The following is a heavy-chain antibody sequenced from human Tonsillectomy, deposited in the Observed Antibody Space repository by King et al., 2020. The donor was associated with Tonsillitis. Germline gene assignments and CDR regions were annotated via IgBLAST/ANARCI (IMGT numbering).Heavy chain of an antibody. CDR2: IYSGGST. D-gene: IGHD6-19*01. CDR3: ARGWGSGWYFDYFDY. J-gene: IGHJ4*02. V-gene: IGHV3-53*01. CDR1: GFTVSSNY. Sequence: VQLVESGGGLIQPGGSLRLSCAASGFTVSSNYMSWVRQAPGKGLEWVSVIYSGGSTYYADSVNGRFTISRDNSKNTLYLQMNSLRAEDTAVYYCARGWGSGWYFDYFDYWGQGTLVTVSS.